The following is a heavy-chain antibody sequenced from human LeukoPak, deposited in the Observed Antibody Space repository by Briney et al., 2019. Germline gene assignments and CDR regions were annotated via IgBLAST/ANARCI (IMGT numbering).Heavy chain of an antibody. V-gene: IGHV4-30-2*01. J-gene: IGHJ5*02. CDR2: IYHSGST. CDR3: ARDAGGFDP. D-gene: IGHD3-10*01. CDR1: GGSINSGGYS. Sequence: SQTLSLTCAVSGGSINSGGYSWSWIRQPPGKGLEWIGYIYHSGSTYYNPSLKSRVTISVDRSKNQFSLKLCSVTAADTAVYYCARDAGGFDPWGQGALVTVSS.